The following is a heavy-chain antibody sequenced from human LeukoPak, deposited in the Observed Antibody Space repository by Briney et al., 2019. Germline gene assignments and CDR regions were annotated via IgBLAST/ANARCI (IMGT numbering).Heavy chain of an antibody. CDR3: ARDQQQLVRGYFDY. CDR1: GGSISSSNW. J-gene: IGHJ4*02. CDR2: IYHSGST. Sequence: SGNLSLTCAVSGGSISSSNWWSWVRQPPGKGLEWIGEIYHSGSTNYNPSLKSRVTISVDKSKNQFSLKLSSVTAADTAVYYCARDQQQLVRGYFDYWGQGTLVTVSS. V-gene: IGHV4-4*02. D-gene: IGHD6-13*01.